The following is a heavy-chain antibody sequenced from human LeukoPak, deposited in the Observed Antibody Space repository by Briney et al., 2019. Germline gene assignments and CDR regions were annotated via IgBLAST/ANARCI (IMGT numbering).Heavy chain of an antibody. CDR3: ATSWPQGGATGWFDP. CDR1: GGSISSSSYY. CDR2: IYYSGTT. Sequence: SETLSLTCTVSGGSISSSSYYWGWIRQPPGKGLEWIGYIYYSGTTNYNPSLKSRVTISLDTSKKQFSLKLRSVTAADTAVYYCATSWPQGGATGWFDPWGQGTLVTVSS. J-gene: IGHJ5*02. D-gene: IGHD1-26*01. V-gene: IGHV4-61*05.